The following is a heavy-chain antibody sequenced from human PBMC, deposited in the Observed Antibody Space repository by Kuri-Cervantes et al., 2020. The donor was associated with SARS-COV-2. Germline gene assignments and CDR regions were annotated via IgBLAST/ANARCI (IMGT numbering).Heavy chain of an antibody. D-gene: IGHD5-18*01. CDR1: GFIFSDYY. Sequence: LSLTCTASGFIFSDYYMTWIRQAPGKGLEWVSNIGPSGTTKYYADSVKGRFTISRDNAKNSLYLQMNSLRAEDTAVYYCATPRGYSYGPFDYWGQGTLVTVSS. J-gene: IGHJ4*02. CDR2: IGPSGTTK. V-gene: IGHV3-11*01. CDR3: ATPRGYSYGPFDY.